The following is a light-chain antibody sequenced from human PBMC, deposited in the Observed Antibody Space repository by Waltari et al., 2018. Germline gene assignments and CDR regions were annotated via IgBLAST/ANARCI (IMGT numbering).Light chain of an antibody. J-gene: IGKJ1*01. CDR3: QQYNNWPLT. CDR2: DTY. Sequence: EVVMTQSPATLSVSPGERVTLSCRARQSVTTNLARDQQKPGQAPRLLIYDTYTRAPGFPARFSGSGSETEFTLIISSLQSEDFAVYYCQQYNNWPLTFGQGTRVEIK. CDR1: QSVTTN. V-gene: IGKV3-15*01.